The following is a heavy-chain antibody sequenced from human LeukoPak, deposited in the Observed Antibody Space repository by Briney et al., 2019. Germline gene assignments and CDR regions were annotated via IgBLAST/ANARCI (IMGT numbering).Heavy chain of an antibody. J-gene: IGHJ6*02. V-gene: IGHV4-39*01. Sequence: SETLSLTCTVSGGSISGSSYYWGWIRQPPGKGLEWIGSIYYSGSTYYNPSLKSRVTISVDTSKNQFSLKLSSVTAADTAVYYCASTPPILYYGMDVWGQGTTVTVSS. CDR1: GGSISGSSYY. CDR3: ASTPPILYYGMDV. CDR2: IYYSGST.